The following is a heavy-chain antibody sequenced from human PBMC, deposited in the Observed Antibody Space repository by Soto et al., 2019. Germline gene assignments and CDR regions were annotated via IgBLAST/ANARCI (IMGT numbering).Heavy chain of an antibody. J-gene: IGHJ6*02. CDR1: GYTLTELS. CDR3: ATARDCSSTSCYYYYYYGMDV. V-gene: IGHV1-24*01. D-gene: IGHD2-2*01. Sequence: ASVKVSCKVSGYTLTELSMHWVRQAPGKGLEWMGGFDPEDGETIYAQKFQGRVTMTEDTSTDTAYMELSSLRSEDTAVYYCATARDCSSTSCYYYYYYGMDVWGQGTMVTVSS. CDR2: FDPEDGET.